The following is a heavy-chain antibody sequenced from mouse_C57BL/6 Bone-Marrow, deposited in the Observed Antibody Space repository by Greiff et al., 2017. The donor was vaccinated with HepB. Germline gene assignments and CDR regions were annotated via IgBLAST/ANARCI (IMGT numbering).Heavy chain of an antibody. CDR2: INPYNGDT. J-gene: IGHJ4*01. D-gene: IGHD1-1*01. Sequence: EVKVEESGPELVKPGDSVKISCKASGYSFTGYFMNWVMQSHGKSLEWIGRINPYNGDTFYNQKFKGKATLTVDKSSSTAHMELRSLTSEDSAVYYCARSYYYGSSYRYAMDYWGQGTSVTVSS. CDR3: ARSYYYGSSYRYAMDY. CDR1: GYSFTGYF. V-gene: IGHV1-20*01.